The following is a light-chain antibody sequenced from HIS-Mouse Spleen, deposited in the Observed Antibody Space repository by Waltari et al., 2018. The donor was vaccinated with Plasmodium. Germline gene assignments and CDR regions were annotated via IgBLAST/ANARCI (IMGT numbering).Light chain of an antibody. CDR1: SSDVGGYNY. V-gene: IGLV2-14*01. Sequence: QSALTQPASVSGSPGQSLTISCTGTSSDVGGYNYVSWYQQHPGKAPKLMIYEVSNQPSGVSNRFSGSKSGNTASLTISGLQAEDEADYYCSSYTSSSTLDVFGTGTKVTVL. J-gene: IGLJ1*01. CDR2: EVS. CDR3: SSYTSSSTLDV.